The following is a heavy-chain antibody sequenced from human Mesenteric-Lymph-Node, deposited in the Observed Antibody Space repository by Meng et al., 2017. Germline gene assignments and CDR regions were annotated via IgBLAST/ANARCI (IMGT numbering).Heavy chain of an antibody. CDR3: ARDSTCSSSSHLDY. V-gene: IGHV3-33*01. CDR1: GFTFSSYV. Sequence: GESLKISCAASGFTFSSYVMHWVRQAPGKGLEWVAFIWYDESNKYYADSVTGRFTSSRDKSKNTLYLQMNSLGAEDTAVYYCARDSTCSSSSHLDYWGQGTLVTVSS. J-gene: IGHJ4*02. D-gene: IGHD6-6*01. CDR2: IWYDESNK.